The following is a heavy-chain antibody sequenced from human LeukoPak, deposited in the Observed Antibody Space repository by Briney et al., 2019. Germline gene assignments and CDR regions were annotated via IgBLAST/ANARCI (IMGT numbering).Heavy chain of an antibody. Sequence: PGRSLRLSCAASGFTFSSYAMHWVRQAPGKGLEWVAVISYDGSNKYYADSVKGRFTISRDNSKNTLYLQMNSLRAEDTAVYYCAKDVSGIAAAGHFDYWGQGTLVTVSS. V-gene: IGHV3-30-3*01. CDR2: ISYDGSNK. CDR1: GFTFSSYA. J-gene: IGHJ4*02. CDR3: AKDVSGIAAAGHFDY. D-gene: IGHD6-13*01.